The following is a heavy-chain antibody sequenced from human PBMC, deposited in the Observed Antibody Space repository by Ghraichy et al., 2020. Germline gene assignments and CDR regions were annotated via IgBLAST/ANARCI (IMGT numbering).Heavy chain of an antibody. CDR3: AKGSGDNWARFDP. CDR1: GFTFNNYA. J-gene: IGHJ5*02. CDR2: LTGSGSTT. Sequence: GGSLRLSCAASGFTFNNYAMSWVRQAPGKGLEWVSTLTGSGSTTYYADSVKGRFTISRDNSKNTLYLQMNSLRAEDTAIYYCAKGSGDNWARFDPWGQGTLVTVSS. D-gene: IGHD2-21*01. V-gene: IGHV3-23*01.